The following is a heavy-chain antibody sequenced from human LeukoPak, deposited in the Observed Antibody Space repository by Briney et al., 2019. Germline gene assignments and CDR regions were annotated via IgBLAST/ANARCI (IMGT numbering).Heavy chain of an antibody. CDR2: IYHSGST. CDR3: ATXXXXAVAXGDFDY. V-gene: IGHV4-38-2*02. D-gene: IGHD6-19*01. CDR1: GYSISSGYY. J-gene: IGHJ4*02. Sequence: SETLSLTCTVSGYSISSGYYWGWIRQPPGKGLEWIGSIYHSGSTYYNPSLKSRVTISVETSKNQFSLKLSSVTAADTAGYYCATXXXXAVAXGDFDYWGQGTLVTVSS.